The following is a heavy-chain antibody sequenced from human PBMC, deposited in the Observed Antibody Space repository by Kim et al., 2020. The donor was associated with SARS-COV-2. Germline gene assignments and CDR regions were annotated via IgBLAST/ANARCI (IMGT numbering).Heavy chain of an antibody. J-gene: IGHJ4*02. CDR2: IIPIFGPA. V-gene: IGHV1-69*13. Sequence: SVKVSCKASGGGTFNSYAINWVRQASGQGLEWMGGIIPIFGPANYAQKFQGRVTITADESTSTAYMQLSSLRSEDTAVYYCARDSRFGPYYFDYWDQGT. D-gene: IGHD3-10*01. CDR3: ARDSRFGPYYFDY. CDR1: GGGTFNSYA.